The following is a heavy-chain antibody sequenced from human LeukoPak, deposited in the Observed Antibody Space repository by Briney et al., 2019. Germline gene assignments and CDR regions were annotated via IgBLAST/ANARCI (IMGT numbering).Heavy chain of an antibody. Sequence: ASVKVSCKVSGYTLSKLSMHWVRQAPGKGLEWMGGFDPEDAETVYAQKFLGRVTITADKSTSTAYMELSSLRSEDTAVYYCARDLGYADFDFWGQGTLVTVSS. V-gene: IGHV1-24*01. D-gene: IGHD5-12*01. J-gene: IGHJ4*02. CDR2: FDPEDAET. CDR3: ARDLGYADFDF. CDR1: GYTLSKLS.